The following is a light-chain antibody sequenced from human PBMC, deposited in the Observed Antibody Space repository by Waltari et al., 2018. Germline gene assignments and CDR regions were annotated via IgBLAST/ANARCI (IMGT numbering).Light chain of an antibody. CDR1: QSISSW. V-gene: IGKV1-5*03. Sequence: DIQMNQSPSTLSASVGDGVTITCRASQSISSWLAWYQQKPGKAPKLLIYKASSLESGVPSRFSGSGSVTEFTLTISSLQPDDFATYYCQQYNSYPYTFGQGTKLEIK. CDR2: KAS. J-gene: IGKJ2*01. CDR3: QQYNSYPYT.